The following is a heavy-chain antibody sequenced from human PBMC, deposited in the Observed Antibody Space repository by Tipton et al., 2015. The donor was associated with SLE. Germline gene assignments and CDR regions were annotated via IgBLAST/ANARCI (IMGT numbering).Heavy chain of an antibody. CDR2: MYRSGTA. V-gene: IGHV4-38-2*02. CDR3: ARDPYGGYGSFDY. CDR1: SYSIYNGFY. J-gene: IGHJ4*02. D-gene: IGHD4-17*01. Sequence: GLVKPSETLSLTCSVSSYSIYNGFYWGGIRQSPGKGLVWIGSMYRSGTAYYKPSLKSRVTMSVDTSKNQFSLKLTSVTAADTAVYYCARDPYGGYGSFDYWGLGALVTVSS.